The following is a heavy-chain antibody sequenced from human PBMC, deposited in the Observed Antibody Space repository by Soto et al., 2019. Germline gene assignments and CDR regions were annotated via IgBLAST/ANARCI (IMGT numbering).Heavy chain of an antibody. CDR3: ARIGTLDWIDDY. CDR2: IIPMYGTT. CDR1: GGTFRSYV. D-gene: IGHD1-1*01. Sequence: QVQLVQSGAEVKKPGSSVKVSCKASGGTFRSYVTSWVRQAPGQGLEWLGGIIPMYGTTYYAQTFQGRVTIRQDESTSTAFMELSSLRSEDTAVYYCARIGTLDWIDDYWGQGTLVTVSS. V-gene: IGHV1-69*05. J-gene: IGHJ4*02.